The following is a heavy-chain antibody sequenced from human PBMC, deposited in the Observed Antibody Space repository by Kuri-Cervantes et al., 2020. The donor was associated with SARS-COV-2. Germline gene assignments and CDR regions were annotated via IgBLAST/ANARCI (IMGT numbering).Heavy chain of an antibody. V-gene: IGHV1-58*02. CDR3: AAYGGGKRAFDI. CDR2: IVVGSGNT. Sequence: SVKVSCKASGYTFTSYGISWVRQAPGQGLEWIGWIVVGSGNTNYAQKFQERVTITRDMSTSTVYMELSSLRSEDTAVYYCAAYGGGKRAFDIWGQGTMVTVSS. J-gene: IGHJ3*02. D-gene: IGHD4-23*01. CDR1: GYTFTSYG.